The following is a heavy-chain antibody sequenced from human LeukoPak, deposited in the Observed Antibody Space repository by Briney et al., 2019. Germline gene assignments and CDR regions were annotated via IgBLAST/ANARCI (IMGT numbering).Heavy chain of an antibody. D-gene: IGHD3-10*01. V-gene: IGHV3-43*02. CDR2: ISGDGDTT. CDR3: TKVADSGSYYRAFEL. CDR1: GFTFQDYA. J-gene: IGHJ3*01. Sequence: TGGSLRLSCAASGFTFQDYAMHWVRQAPGKGLECVALISGDGDTTSYTDSVKGRFTVYRDNSKNSLYLRMDSLTTEDTGLYYCTKVADSGSYYRAFELWGQGTMVTVSS.